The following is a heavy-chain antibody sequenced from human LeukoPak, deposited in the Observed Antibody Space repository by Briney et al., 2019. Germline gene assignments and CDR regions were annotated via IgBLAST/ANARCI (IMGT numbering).Heavy chain of an antibody. CDR2: IKQDGSEI. CDR3: ARDKAVGPTLLDY. CDR1: VFTFSGYW. D-gene: IGHD1-26*01. V-gene: IGHV3-7*01. Sequence: GGSLRLTCAASVFTFSGYWMSWVRQAPEKGPEWVANIKQDGSEIYYVDSVKGRFTIPRDNAKNSLYLQMNSLRAEDTAVYYCARDKAVGPTLLDYWGQGTLVTVSS. J-gene: IGHJ4*02.